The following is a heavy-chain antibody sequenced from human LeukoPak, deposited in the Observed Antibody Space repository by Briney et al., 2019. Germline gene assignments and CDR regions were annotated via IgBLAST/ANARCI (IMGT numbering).Heavy chain of an antibody. CDR3: ARLGATVTTDY. V-gene: IGHV1-2*02. J-gene: IGHJ4*02. Sequence: ASVKDSCKASGYTFTGHYMHWVRQAPGQGLEWMGWINPNSGGTNYAQKFQGRVTMTRGTSISTAYMELSRLRSDDTAVYYCARLGATVTTDYWGQGTLVTVSS. D-gene: IGHD4-17*01. CDR2: INPNSGGT. CDR1: GYTFTGHY.